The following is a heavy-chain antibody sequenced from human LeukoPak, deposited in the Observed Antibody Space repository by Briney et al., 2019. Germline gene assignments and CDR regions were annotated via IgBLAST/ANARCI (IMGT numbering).Heavy chain of an antibody. CDR3: ARMDTAMVREYYYYYMDV. Sequence: SVKVSCKASGGTFSSYAISWVRQAPGQGLEWMGGIIPIFGTANYAQKFQGRVTITADKSTSTAYMELSSLRSEDTAVYYCARMDTAMVREYYYYYMDVWGKGTTVTISS. CDR1: GGTFSSYA. V-gene: IGHV1-69*06. CDR2: IIPIFGTA. D-gene: IGHD5-18*01. J-gene: IGHJ6*03.